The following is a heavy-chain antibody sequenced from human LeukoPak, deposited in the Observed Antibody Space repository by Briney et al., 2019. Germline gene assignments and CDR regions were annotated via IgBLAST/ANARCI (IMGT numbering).Heavy chain of an antibody. CDR3: ARGYDISRHYYGMDV. V-gene: IGHV4-59*01. CDR2: IYYSGST. J-gene: IGHJ6*04. Sequence: SETLSLTCTVSGGSISSYYWSWIRQPPGKGLEWIGYIYYSGSTNYNPSLKSRVTISVDTSKNQFSLKLSSVTAAETAVYYCARGYDISRHYYGMDVWGKGTTVTVSS. D-gene: IGHD3-9*01. CDR1: GGSISSYY.